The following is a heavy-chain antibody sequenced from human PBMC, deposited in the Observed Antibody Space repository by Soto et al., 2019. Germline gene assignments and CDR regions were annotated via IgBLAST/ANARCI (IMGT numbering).Heavy chain of an antibody. Sequence: PWESLKISCKGSGYSFTSYWIGWVRQMPGKGLEWMGIIYPGDSDTRYSPSFQGQVTISADKSISTAYLQWSSLKASDTAMYYCARRRYYDSSGSDYYYGMDVWGQGTTVTVSS. D-gene: IGHD3-22*01. V-gene: IGHV5-51*01. CDR1: GYSFTSYW. J-gene: IGHJ6*02. CDR3: ARRRYYDSSGSDYYYGMDV. CDR2: IYPGDSDT.